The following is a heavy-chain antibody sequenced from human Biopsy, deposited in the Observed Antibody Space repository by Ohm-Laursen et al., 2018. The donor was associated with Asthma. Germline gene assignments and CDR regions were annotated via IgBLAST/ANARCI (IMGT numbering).Heavy chain of an antibody. J-gene: IGHJ4*02. CDR1: GYSLTDLS. CDR2: HDHEEGGT. V-gene: IGHV1-24*01. Sequence: ASVKVSCKFSGYSLTDLSMRWVRQAPGQGLEWMGGHDHEEGGTVSARRFQGRVTMTEDTSTDTAYMELSSLSSDDTAVYYCASDFPKDYVRYNFQFWGQGTLVTVSS. D-gene: IGHD4-17*01. CDR3: ASDFPKDYVRYNFQF.